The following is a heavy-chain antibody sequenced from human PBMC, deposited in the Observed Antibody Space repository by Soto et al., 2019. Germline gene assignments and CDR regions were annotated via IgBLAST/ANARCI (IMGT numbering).Heavy chain of an antibody. J-gene: IGHJ4*02. CDR1: GDSVTISDYY. CDR3: AAHDSGGYYAEY. Sequence: QLQLQESGPGLVKPSETLSLTCTVSGDSVTISDYYWGWIRQPPGKGLEWIGSIHYSRSTYYNPSLKSRVTIAGDTSKKQSSLKLTSVTAADAAVYYCAAHDSGGYYAEYWGQGTLVTVSA. CDR2: IHYSRST. D-gene: IGHD3-22*01. V-gene: IGHV4-39*01.